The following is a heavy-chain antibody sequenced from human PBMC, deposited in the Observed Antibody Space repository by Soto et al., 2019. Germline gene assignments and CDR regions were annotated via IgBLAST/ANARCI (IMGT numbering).Heavy chain of an antibody. V-gene: IGHV3-9*01. CDR1: GFTFNGYA. J-gene: IGHJ3*02. CDR2: ISWNSGKI. CDR3: AKDMSALRTTITPCGAFEM. Sequence: EVQLVESGGGLIQPGRSLRLSCAASGFTFNGYAMHWVRQAPGKGLEWVSGISWNSGKIDYSDSVKGRFTISRDNVNNSLFLQMNSLRSEDTALYYCAKDMSALRTTITPCGAFEMWGQGTMVTVSS. D-gene: IGHD1-20*01.